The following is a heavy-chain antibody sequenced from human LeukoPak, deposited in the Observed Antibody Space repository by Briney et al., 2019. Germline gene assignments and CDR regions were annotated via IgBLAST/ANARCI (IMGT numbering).Heavy chain of an antibody. Sequence: SETLSLTCTVSGGSISSYYWSWIRQPAGKGLEWIGRIYTSGSTNYNPSLKSRVTISVDTSKNQFSLKLSSVTAADTAVYYCARQTDYGGNSGFDYWGQGTLVTVSS. V-gene: IGHV4-4*07. CDR3: ARQTDYGGNSGFDY. D-gene: IGHD4-23*01. CDR2: IYTSGST. CDR1: GGSISSYY. J-gene: IGHJ4*02.